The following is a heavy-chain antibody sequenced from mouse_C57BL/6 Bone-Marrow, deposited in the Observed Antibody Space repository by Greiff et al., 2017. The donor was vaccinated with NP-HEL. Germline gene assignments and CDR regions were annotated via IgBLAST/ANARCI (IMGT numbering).Heavy chain of an antibody. Sequence: LKESGPELVKPGASVKISCKASGYSFTDYYMNWVKQSNGKSLEWIGVINPNYGTTSYNQKFKGKATLTVDQSSTTAYMQLNSLTSEGSAVYYCAKFGYVQTGFAYWGQGTLVTVSA. V-gene: IGHV1-39*01. CDR2: INPNYGTT. J-gene: IGHJ3*01. CDR1: GYSFTDYY. CDR3: AKFGYVQTGFAY. D-gene: IGHD2-2*01.